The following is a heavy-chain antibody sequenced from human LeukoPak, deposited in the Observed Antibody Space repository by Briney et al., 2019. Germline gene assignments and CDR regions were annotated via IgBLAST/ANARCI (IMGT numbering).Heavy chain of an antibody. CDR1: GGSLSSFA. J-gene: IGHJ1*01. Sequence: SGGSLSSFALNWVRQTPGQGREWMGGIIPIFGSTNYAQKFQVRVTITADESTNTAYMKLNSLRSEDTGVYYCARVMVVAGNGGYFLYWGQGTLVTVSS. D-gene: IGHD2-15*01. CDR3: ARVMVVAGNGGYFLY. CDR2: IIPIFGST. V-gene: IGHV1-69*01.